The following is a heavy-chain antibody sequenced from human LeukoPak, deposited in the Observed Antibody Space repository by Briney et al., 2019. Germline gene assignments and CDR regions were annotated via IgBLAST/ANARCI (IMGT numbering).Heavy chain of an antibody. CDR2: ISSSGSTI. J-gene: IGHJ4*02. D-gene: IGHD3-10*01. V-gene: IGHV3-48*03. CDR3: ARVRGSRYYGSGSYSFDY. CDR1: GFTFSSYE. Sequence: GGSLRLSCAASGFTFSSYEMNWVRQAPGKGLEWVSYISSSGSTIYYADSVKGRFTISRDNAKNSLYLQMNSLRTEDTALYYCARVRGSRYYGSGSYSFDYWGQGTLVTVSS.